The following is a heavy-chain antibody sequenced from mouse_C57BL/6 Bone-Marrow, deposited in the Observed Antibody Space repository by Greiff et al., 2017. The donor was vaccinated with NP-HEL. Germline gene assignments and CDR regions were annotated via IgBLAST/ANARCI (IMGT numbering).Heavy chain of an antibody. CDR2: ISDGGSYT. CDR1: GFTFSSYA. D-gene: IGHD2-5*01. J-gene: IGHJ3*01. V-gene: IGHV5-4*01. CDR3: AREAYYSNYWFAY. Sequence: EVQGVESGGGLVKPGGSLKLSCAASGFTFSSYAMSWVRQTPEKRLEWVATISDGGSYTYYPANVKGRFTISRDNAKNKLYLQMSHLKSEDTAMYYCAREAYYSNYWFAYWGQGTLVTVSA.